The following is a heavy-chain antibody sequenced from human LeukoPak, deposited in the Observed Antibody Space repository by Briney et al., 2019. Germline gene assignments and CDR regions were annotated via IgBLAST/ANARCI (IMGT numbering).Heavy chain of an antibody. J-gene: IGHJ4*02. CDR1: GFAFSNYW. CDR2: INNDGSST. Sequence: PGGSLRLSCAASGFAFSNYWMHWVRHAPGKGLVWVSRINNDGSSTNYADSVKGRFTISRDNAKNTLYLQMNSLRVDDTAVYYCAGTYWADYWGQGTLVTVSS. V-gene: IGHV3-74*01. CDR3: AGTYWADY. D-gene: IGHD2-8*02.